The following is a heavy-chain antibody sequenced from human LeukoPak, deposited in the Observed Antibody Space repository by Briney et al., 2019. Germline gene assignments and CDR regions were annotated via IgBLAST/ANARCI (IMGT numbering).Heavy chain of an antibody. D-gene: IGHD3-3*01. CDR2: IYYSGST. Sequence: SETLSLTCTVSGGSISSYYWSWIRQPPGKGLEWIGYIYYSGSTNYNPSLKSRVTISVDTSKNQFSLKLSSVTAADTAVYYCARLSFWSGAFDYWGQGTLVTVSS. V-gene: IGHV4-59*01. CDR1: GGSISSYY. CDR3: ARLSFWSGAFDY. J-gene: IGHJ4*02.